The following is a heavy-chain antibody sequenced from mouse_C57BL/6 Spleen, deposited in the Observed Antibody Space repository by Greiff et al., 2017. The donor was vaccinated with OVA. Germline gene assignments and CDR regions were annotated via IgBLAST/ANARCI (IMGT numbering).Heavy chain of an antibody. Sequence: QVQLQQSGAELVKPGASVKISCKASGYAFSSYWMNWVKQRPGKGLEWIGQIYPGDGDTNYNGKFKGKATLTADKSSSTAYMQLSSLTSEDSAVYFCARSGGYGYDWYFDVWGTGTTVTVSS. D-gene: IGHD2-2*01. CDR3: ARSGGYGYDWYFDV. V-gene: IGHV1-80*01. J-gene: IGHJ1*03. CDR1: GYAFSSYW. CDR2: IYPGDGDT.